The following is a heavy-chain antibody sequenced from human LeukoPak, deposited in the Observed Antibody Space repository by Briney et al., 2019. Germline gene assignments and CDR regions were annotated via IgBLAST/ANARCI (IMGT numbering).Heavy chain of an antibody. CDR3: ARDLGGDYYDSSGYYAFDI. J-gene: IGHJ3*02. V-gene: IGHV4-59*11. D-gene: IGHD3-22*01. Sequence: RPSETLSLTCNVSGGSINRHYWTWIRQTPQRGLEWIGYIYYSGSTNYNPSLKSRVTISVDTSKNQFSLKLSSVTAADTAVYYCARDLGGDYYDSSGYYAFDIWGQGTMVTVSS. CDR1: GGSINRHY. CDR2: IYYSGST.